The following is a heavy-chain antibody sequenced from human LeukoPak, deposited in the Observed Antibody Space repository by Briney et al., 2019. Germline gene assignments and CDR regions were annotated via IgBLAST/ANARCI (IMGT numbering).Heavy chain of an antibody. CDR3: ARDLASCAGDCYSDGFDY. V-gene: IGHV4-38-2*02. J-gene: IGHJ4*02. Sequence: PSETLSLTCFVSGDSLSSGYYWGWIRQSPGKGLEWIGSIYHGGSTYYNPSLRSRVIVSVDTSKNHFSLKMSSVTAADTAVYYCARDLASCAGDCYSDGFDYWGQGTLVTVSS. CDR2: IYHGGST. CDR1: GDSLSSGYY. D-gene: IGHD2-21*02.